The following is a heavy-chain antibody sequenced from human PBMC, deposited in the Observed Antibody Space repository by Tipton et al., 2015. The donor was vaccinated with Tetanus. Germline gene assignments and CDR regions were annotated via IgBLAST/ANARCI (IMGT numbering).Heavy chain of an antibody. D-gene: IGHD4-17*01. J-gene: IGHJ4*02. CDR3: AKTISNDYVAA. CDR1: GFTVSSNF. V-gene: IGHV3-53*01. Sequence: SLRLSCAASGFTVSSNFMTWVRQAPGEGLEWVSIIYSGGTTYYADSVKGRFTISRDNSRNTLYLQMSSPRAEDTAVYYCAKTISNDYVAAWGQGTLVTVSS. CDR2: IYSGGTT.